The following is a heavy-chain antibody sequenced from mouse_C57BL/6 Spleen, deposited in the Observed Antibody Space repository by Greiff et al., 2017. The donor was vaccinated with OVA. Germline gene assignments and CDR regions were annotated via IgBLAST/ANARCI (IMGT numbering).Heavy chain of an antibody. V-gene: IGHV1-52*01. D-gene: IGHD2-14*01. J-gene: IGHJ2*01. CDR3: AREGATMGTTH. Sequence: QVQLQQPGAELVRPGSSVKLSCKASGYTFTSYWMHWVKQRPIQGLEWIGNIDPSDSETHYNQKFKDKATLTVDKSSSTAYMQLSSLTSEDSAVYYCAREGATMGTTHWGQGTTLTVSS. CDR2: IDPSDSET. CDR1: GYTFTSYW.